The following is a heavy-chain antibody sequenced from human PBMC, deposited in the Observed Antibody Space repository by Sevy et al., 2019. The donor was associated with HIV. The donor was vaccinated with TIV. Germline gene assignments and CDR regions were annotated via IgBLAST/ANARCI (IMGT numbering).Heavy chain of an antibody. Sequence: SETLSLTCTVSGGSISSYYWSWIRQPPGKGLEWIGYIYYSGSTNYHPSLKSRVTISVDTSKNQFSLKLSSVTAADTAVYYCARRTLTTVVSRTSSYWYFDLWGRGTLVTVSS. CDR1: GGSISSYY. J-gene: IGHJ2*01. D-gene: IGHD4-17*01. CDR3: ARRTLTTVVSRTSSYWYFDL. V-gene: IGHV4-59*08. CDR2: IYYSGST.